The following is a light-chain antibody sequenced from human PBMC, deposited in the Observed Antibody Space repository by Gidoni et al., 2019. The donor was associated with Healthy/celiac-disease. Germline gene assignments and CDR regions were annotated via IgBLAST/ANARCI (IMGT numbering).Light chain of an antibody. CDR2: AAT. J-gene: IGKJ3*01. CDR3: QQRA. V-gene: IGKV1-9*01. Sequence: DIQLTQYPSFLSASVGDRVTITCRASQGISSYLAWYQQKPGKAPKLPSDAATPLQCGVPASFSGSGSGTEFTLTISSLQPEDFATYYCQQRAFGPGTKLDIK. CDR1: QGISSY.